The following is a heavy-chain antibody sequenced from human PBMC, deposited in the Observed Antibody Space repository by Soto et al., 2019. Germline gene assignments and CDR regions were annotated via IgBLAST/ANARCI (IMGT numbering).Heavy chain of an antibody. CDR3: ARGYGSSPNMELRFGMDV. CDR2: IDPNSGAT. D-gene: IGHD5-18*01. J-gene: IGHJ6*02. Sequence: QVYLVQSGAEVRRPGASVKVSCTAFGYILTGCSLHWVRQAPGQGLEWMGWIDPNSGATNSAERFHGRVSMTRDTSISAAYLELSSLRSDDTAVYYCARGYGSSPNMELRFGMDVWGQGTTISVSS. CDR1: GYILTGCS. V-gene: IGHV1-2*02.